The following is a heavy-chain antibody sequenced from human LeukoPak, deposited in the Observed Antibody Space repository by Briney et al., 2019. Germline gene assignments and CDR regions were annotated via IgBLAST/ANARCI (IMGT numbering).Heavy chain of an antibody. CDR1: GFTFSSYA. D-gene: IGHD3-22*01. Sequence: GGSLRLSCAASGFTFSSYAMSWVRQAPGKGLEWVSGVSGSGSSTYYADSVKGRFTISRDNSKNTLYLQMNSLRAEDTAVYYCAKMSGSSGYYEYFQQWGQGTLVTVSS. J-gene: IGHJ1*01. CDR3: AKMSGSSGYYEYFQQ. CDR2: VSGSGSST. V-gene: IGHV3-23*01.